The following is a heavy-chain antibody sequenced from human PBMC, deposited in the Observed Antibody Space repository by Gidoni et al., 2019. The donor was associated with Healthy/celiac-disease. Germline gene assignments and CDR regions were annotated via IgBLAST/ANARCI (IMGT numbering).Heavy chain of an antibody. CDR1: GFTFGDYA. Sequence: EVQLVESGGGLVQPGRSLRLSCTASGFTFGDYAMSWFRQAPGKGLEWVGFIRSKAYGGTTEYAASVKGRFTISRDDSKSIAYLQMNSLKTEDTAVYYCTRGPGWFGELLPNFDYWGQGTLVTVSS. J-gene: IGHJ4*02. D-gene: IGHD3-10*01. CDR2: IRSKAYGGTT. V-gene: IGHV3-49*03. CDR3: TRGPGWFGELLPNFDY.